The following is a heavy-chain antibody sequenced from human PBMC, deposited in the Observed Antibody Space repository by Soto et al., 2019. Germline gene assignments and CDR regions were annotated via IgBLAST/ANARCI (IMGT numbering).Heavy chain of an antibody. D-gene: IGHD3-10*01. CDR1: GYTFTSYG. CDR2: ISAYNGNT. J-gene: IGHJ5*02. Sequence: QVQLVQSGAEVKKPGASVKVSCKASGYTFTSYGISWVRQAPGQGLEWMGWISAYNGNTNFAQKLQGRVTMTTDTSTSTAYIDLRSLRSDVTAVYCCARTYDYGSGSYYQLHGFDPWGQGTLVTVSS. CDR3: ARTYDYGSGSYYQLHGFDP. V-gene: IGHV1-18*01.